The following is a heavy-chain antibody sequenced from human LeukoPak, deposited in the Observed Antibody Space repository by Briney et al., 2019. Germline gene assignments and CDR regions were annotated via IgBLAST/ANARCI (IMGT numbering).Heavy chain of an antibody. V-gene: IGHV4-39*01. CDR2: IYYSGST. D-gene: IGHD2-2*03. Sequence: RSSETLSLTCTVSGGSISSSSYYWGWIRQPRGKGLEWIGSIYYSGSTYYNPSLKSRVTISVDTSKNQFSLKLSSVTAADTAVYYCARRAVFASAGRGGYCSSTSCTAWDYWGQGTLVTVSS. CDR3: ARRAVFASAGRGGYCSSTSCTAWDY. J-gene: IGHJ4*02. CDR1: GGSISSSSYY.